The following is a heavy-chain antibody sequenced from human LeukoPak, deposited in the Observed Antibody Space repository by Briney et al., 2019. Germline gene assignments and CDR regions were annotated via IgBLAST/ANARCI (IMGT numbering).Heavy chain of an antibody. Sequence: ASVKVSCKASGYTFTGYYMHWVRQAPGQGLEWMGWINPNSGGTNYAQKFQGRVTMTRDTSISTAYMELSRLRSDDTAVYYCARASHGVFWSGSYFDYWGQGTLVTVSS. CDR1: GYTFTGYY. CDR3: ARASHGVFWSGSYFDY. D-gene: IGHD3-3*01. CDR2: INPNSGGT. V-gene: IGHV1-2*02. J-gene: IGHJ4*02.